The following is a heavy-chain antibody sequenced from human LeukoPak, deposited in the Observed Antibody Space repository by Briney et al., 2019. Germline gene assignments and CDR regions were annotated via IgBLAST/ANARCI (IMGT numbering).Heavy chain of an antibody. CDR1: GFTFSSYE. V-gene: IGHV3-48*03. D-gene: IGHD3-16*01. J-gene: IGHJ4*02. Sequence: GGSLTLSCAATGFTFSSYEKNWVRQAPGKGMEWVSYISSTSNTIYYADSVKGRFTVSRDNAKNSLYLQMNSLRAEDTAVYHCARGGVRYFDYWGQGTLVTVSS. CDR3: ARGGVRYFDY. CDR2: ISSTSNTI.